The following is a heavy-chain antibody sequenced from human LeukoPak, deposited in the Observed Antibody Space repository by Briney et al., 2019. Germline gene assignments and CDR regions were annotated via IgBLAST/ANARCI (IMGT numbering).Heavy chain of an antibody. CDR1: GYSFTSYW. CDR3: ARLVDDFWSGSHPEKYFGY. V-gene: IGHV5-51*01. CDR2: IYPGDSDT. J-gene: IGHJ4*02. Sequence: GESLKISCKGSGYSFTSYWIGWVRQMPGKGLEWMGIIYPGDSDTRYRPSFQGQVTISADKSISTPYLPWSSLKASDTAMYYSARLVDDFWSGSHPEKYFGYYGQGTLVTISS. D-gene: IGHD3-3*01.